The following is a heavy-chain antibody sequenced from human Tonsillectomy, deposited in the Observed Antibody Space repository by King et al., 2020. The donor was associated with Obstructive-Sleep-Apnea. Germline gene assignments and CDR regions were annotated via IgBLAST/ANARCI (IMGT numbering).Heavy chain of an antibody. CDR1: VFTFSSYA. D-gene: IGHD1-26*01. V-gene: IGHV3-23*04. CDR2: IIGSGGST. CDR3: AKDLTRIVGATAFDY. Sequence: VQLVESGGGLVQPGGSLRLSCAASVFTFSSYAMSWVRQAPGKGLEWVSAIIGSGGSTYYADSVKGRFTISRDNSKNTLYLQMNSLRAEDTAVYYCAKDLTRIVGATAFDYWGQGTLVTVSS. J-gene: IGHJ4*02.